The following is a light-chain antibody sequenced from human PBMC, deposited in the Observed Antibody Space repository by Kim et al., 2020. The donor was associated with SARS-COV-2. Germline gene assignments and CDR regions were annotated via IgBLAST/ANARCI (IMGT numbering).Light chain of an antibody. CDR2: GAS. V-gene: IGKV3-15*01. Sequence: ESPGETATLACRASQRVSSNLAWYQQKPGQAPRLLIYGASTRATGIPARFSGSGSGTEFTLTISSLQSEDFAVYYCQQYNNWPLTFGGGTKVDIK. CDR3: QQYNNWPLT. CDR1: QRVSSN. J-gene: IGKJ4*01.